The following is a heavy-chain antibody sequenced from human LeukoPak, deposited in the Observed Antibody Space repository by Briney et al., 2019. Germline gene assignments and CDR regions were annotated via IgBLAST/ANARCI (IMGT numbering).Heavy chain of an antibody. J-gene: IGHJ4*02. CDR3: ARGRGGLATVTLFDY. V-gene: IGHV4-59*01. D-gene: IGHD4-17*01. CDR2: MYHSGSA. Sequence: SETLSLTCTVSGGSIDSYFWTWIRQPPGKGLEFIGNMYHSGSASYNASLKGRATISLESSRKQFSLKLTSVTAADTAVYFCARGRGGLATVTLFDYWGQGTLVTVSS. CDR1: GGSIDSYF.